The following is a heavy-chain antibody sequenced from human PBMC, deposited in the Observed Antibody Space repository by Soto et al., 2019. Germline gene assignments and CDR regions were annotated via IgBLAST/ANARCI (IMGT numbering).Heavy chain of an antibody. CDR1: GGTFSSYA. CDR3: ATLVNEQLVYYFDY. CDR2: IIPIFGTA. Sequence: SVKVSCKASGGTFSSYAISWVRQAPGQGLEWMGGIIPIFGTANYAQKFQGRVTITADESTSTAYMELSSLRSEDTAVYYCATLVNEQLVYYFDYWGQGTLVTVSS. J-gene: IGHJ4*02. V-gene: IGHV1-69*13. D-gene: IGHD6-13*01.